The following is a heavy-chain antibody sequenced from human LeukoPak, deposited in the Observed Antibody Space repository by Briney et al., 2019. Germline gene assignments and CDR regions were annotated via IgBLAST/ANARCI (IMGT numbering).Heavy chain of an antibody. CDR2: INHSGST. J-gene: IGHJ6*03. D-gene: IGHD3-16*01. CDR3: ARLFRDYYYYYMDV. CDR1: GGSFSGYY. V-gene: IGHV4-34*01. Sequence: SETLSLTCAVYGGSFSGYYWSWIRQPPGKGLEWIGEINHSGSTNYNPSLKSRVTISVDTSKNQFSLKLSSVTAADTAVYYCARLFRDYYYYYMDVWGKGTTVTVSS.